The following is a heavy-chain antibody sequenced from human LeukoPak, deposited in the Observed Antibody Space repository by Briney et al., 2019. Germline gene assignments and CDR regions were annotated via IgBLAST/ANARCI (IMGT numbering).Heavy chain of an antibody. CDR2: IIPIFGTP. V-gene: IGHV1-69*13. J-gene: IGHJ4*02. CDR3: ARAVGSSSWYGYSFEY. D-gene: IGHD6-13*01. Sequence: GASVKVSCKASGGTFSIYGVSWVRQAPGQGLEWMGGIIPIFGTPNYAQKFQGRVTITADESTKTAYMELSSLRSEDTAVYYCARAVGSSSWYGYSFEYWGQGTLVTVSS. CDR1: GGTFSIYG.